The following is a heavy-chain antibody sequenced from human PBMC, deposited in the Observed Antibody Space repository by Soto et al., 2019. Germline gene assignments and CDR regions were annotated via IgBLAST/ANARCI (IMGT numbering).Heavy chain of an antibody. CDR2: ISTYNGNT. V-gene: IGHV1-18*01. CDR3: ARTVAGYFDY. J-gene: IGHJ4*02. Sequence: ASVKVSCKASGYTVTSSGISWVRQAPGQGPEWMGWISTYNGNTNYAQNLQGRVTMTTDTSTSTAYMELRGLRSDDTAVYYCARTVAGYFDYWGQGTLVTVSS. D-gene: IGHD6-19*01. CDR1: GYTVTSSG.